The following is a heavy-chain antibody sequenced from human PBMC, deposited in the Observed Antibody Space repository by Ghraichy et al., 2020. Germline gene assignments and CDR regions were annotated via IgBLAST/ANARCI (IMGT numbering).Heavy chain of an antibody. D-gene: IGHD3-3*01. CDR1: GGSFSGYY. CDR2: INHSGST. J-gene: IGHJ5*02. Sequence: SETLSLTCAVYGGSFSGYYWSWIRQPPGKGLEWIGEINHSGSTNYNPSLKSRVTISVDTSKNQFSLKLSSVTAADTAVYYCARVYHFDFWSGYQSYNWFDPWGQGTLVTVSS. V-gene: IGHV4-34*01. CDR3: ARVYHFDFWSGYQSYNWFDP.